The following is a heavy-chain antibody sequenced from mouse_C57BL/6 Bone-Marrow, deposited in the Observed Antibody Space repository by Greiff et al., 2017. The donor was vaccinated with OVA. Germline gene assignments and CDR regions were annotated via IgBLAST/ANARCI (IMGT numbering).Heavy chain of an antibody. CDR3: AYDYAY. D-gene: IGHD2-4*01. V-gene: IGHV1-76*01. CDR1: GYTFTDYY. J-gene: IGHJ2*01. CDR2: LYPGSGNT. Sequence: QVQLKESGAELVRPGASVKLSCKASGYTFTDYYINWVKQRPGQGLEWIARLYPGSGNTYYNEKFKGKATLTAEKSSSTAYMQLSSLTSEDSAVYFCAYDYAYWGQGTTLTVSS.